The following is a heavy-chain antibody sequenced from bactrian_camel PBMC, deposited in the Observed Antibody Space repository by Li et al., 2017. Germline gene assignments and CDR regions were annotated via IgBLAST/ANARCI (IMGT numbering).Heavy chain of an antibody. J-gene: IGHJ4*01. CDR2: IFTASGNT. V-gene: IGHV3-2*01. Sequence: HVQLVESGGDSVQAGGSLTISCTATAATGFIRNSACMAWFRQAPGKAREGIARIFTASGNTYYINSVKGRFTVSRDSAKNAIYLTMNDLKPEDTAMYYCASDPCSTFRGLGQDEYDYWGQGTQVTVS. CDR1: GFIRNSAC. CDR3: ASDPCSTFRGLGQDEYDY. D-gene: IGHD1*01.